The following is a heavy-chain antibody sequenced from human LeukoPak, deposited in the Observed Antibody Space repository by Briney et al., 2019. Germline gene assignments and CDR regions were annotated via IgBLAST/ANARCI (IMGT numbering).Heavy chain of an antibody. D-gene: IGHD3-22*01. CDR1: GYSISSGYS. V-gene: IGHV4-38-2*02. CDR2: IYHSGST. J-gene: IGHJ4*02. CDR3: ARLYIHYYDSSGFVDY. Sequence: SETLSLTCTVSGYSISSGYSWGWIRQPPGKGLEWIGSIYHSGSTYYNPSLESRLTILVDTSKKQFSLKLNSVTAADTAVYYCARLYIHYYDSSGFVDYWGQGTLVTVSS.